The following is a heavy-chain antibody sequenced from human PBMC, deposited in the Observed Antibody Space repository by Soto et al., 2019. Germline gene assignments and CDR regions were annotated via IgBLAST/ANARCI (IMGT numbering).Heavy chain of an antibody. CDR2: TYYNGNA. CDR3: ARHFVAVVIKGWGY. D-gene: IGHD3-22*01. J-gene: IGHJ4*02. CDR1: GGSIDRSNYY. V-gene: IGHV4-39*01. Sequence: QLQLQESGTGLVKPSETLSLTCTVSGGSIDRSNYYWDWIRQPPGKGLEWIGTTYYNGNAYYNPSLKSRVTMSVDTSKNQFSLKLISVTAADTAVYYCARHFVAVVIKGWGYWGQGTLVNVSS.